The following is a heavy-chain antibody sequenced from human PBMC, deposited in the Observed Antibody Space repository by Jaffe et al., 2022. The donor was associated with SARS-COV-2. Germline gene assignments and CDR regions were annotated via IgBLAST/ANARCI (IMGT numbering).Heavy chain of an antibody. J-gene: IGHJ4*02. V-gene: IGHV3-30*18. CDR2: ISYDGSNK. CDR3: AKEQGIAPPLDY. D-gene: IGHD6-13*01. CDR1: GFTFSSYG. Sequence: QVQLVESGGGVVQPGRSLRLSCAASGFTFSSYGMHWVRQAPGKGLEWVAVISYDGSNKYYADSVKGRFTISRDNSKNTLYLQMNSLRAEDTAVYYCAKEQGIAPPLDYWGQGTLVTVSS.